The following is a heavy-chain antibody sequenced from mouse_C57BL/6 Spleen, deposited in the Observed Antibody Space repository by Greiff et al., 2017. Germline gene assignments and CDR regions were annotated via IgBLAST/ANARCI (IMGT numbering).Heavy chain of an antibody. J-gene: IGHJ2*01. D-gene: IGHD2-3*01. CDR1: GFTFSSYA. CDR3: ARDGYYTLFDY. Sequence: EVHLVESGGGLVKPGGSLKLSCAASGFTFSSYAMSWVRQTPEKRLEWVATISDGGSYTYYPDNVKGRFTISRDNAKNNLYLQMSHLKSEDTAMYYCARDGYYTLFDYWGQGTTLTVSS. V-gene: IGHV5-4*01. CDR2: ISDGGSYT.